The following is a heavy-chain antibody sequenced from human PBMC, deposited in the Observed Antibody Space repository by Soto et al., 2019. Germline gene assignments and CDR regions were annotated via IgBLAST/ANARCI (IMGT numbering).Heavy chain of an antibody. J-gene: IGHJ4*02. CDR1: GFTFTNYA. CDR3: ARGGLGPLTAIDC. V-gene: IGHV3-23*01. CDR2: LTDTGYTT. Sequence: EVQLLESGGGLVQPGGSLRLSCAASGFTFTNYAMSWVRQTPGEGLVYVSSLTDTGYTTYYADSVKGRFTISRDNSKNTVYLQMNSLIVDDTAIYYCARGGLGPLTAIDCWGQGTLVTVSS. D-gene: IGHD2-21*02.